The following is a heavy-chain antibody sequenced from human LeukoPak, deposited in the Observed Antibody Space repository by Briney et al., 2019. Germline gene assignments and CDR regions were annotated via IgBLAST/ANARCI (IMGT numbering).Heavy chain of an antibody. CDR2: ISYDGSNK. CDR3: ARVGTGGSGYDWGPFDN. Sequence: GRSLRLSCAASGFTFSSYAMHWVRQAPGKGLEWVAVISYDGSNKYYADSVKGRFTISRDNSKNTLYLQMNSLRAEDTAVYYCARVGTGGSGYDWGPFDNWGQGTLVTVSS. J-gene: IGHJ4*02. CDR1: GFTFSSYA. V-gene: IGHV3-30-3*01. D-gene: IGHD5-12*01.